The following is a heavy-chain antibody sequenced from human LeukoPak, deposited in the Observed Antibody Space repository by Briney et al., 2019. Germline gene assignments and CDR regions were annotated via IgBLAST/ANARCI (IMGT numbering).Heavy chain of an antibody. D-gene: IGHD3-10*01. Sequence: ASVKVSCKASGYTFTGYYMHWVRQAPGQGIEWMGWINPNGGGTNYAQKFQGRVTMTRDTSISTAYMELSRLRSDDTAVYYCARWGRVVTMVRGVHNWFDPWGQGTLVTVSS. CDR2: INPNGGGT. CDR3: ARWGRVVTMVRGVHNWFDP. V-gene: IGHV1-2*02. J-gene: IGHJ5*02. CDR1: GYTFTGYY.